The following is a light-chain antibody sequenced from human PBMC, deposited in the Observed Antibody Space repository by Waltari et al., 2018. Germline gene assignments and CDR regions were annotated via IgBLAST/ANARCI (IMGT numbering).Light chain of an antibody. CDR3: QRYYATPRT. CDR2: WAS. Sequence: DIVMTQSPDSLAVSLGERATINCKSSQSVFYSSNNRNYLGWYQHKAGQPPKLLIYWASTRESGVPDRFSGSGSGTDFTLTISNLQAEDVAVYYCQRYYATPRTFGQGTKVAIK. CDR1: QSVFYSSNNRNY. J-gene: IGKJ1*01. V-gene: IGKV4-1*01.